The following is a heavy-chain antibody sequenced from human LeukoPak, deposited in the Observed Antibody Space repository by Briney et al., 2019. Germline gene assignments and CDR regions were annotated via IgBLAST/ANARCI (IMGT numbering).Heavy chain of an antibody. CDR1: GFTFDDYG. V-gene: IGHV3-20*04. J-gene: IGHJ3*02. CDR3: ARAPHAFDI. CDR2: ITWNGDTT. Sequence: PGGSLRLSCVASGFTFDDYGMNWVRQAPGKGLEWVSAITWNGDTTYYADSVRGPFTISRDNAKNSLYLQMNSLRAEDTALYFCARAPHAFDIWGQGTMVTVSS.